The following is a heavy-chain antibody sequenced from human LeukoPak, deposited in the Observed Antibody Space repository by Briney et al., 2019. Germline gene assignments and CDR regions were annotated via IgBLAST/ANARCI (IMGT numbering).Heavy chain of an antibody. CDR3: ARVSSSSWYPPDFDY. D-gene: IGHD6-13*01. V-gene: IGHV4-39*01. CDR2: IYYSGST. Sequence: SETLSLTCTVSGGSISSSSYYWGWIRQPPGKGLEWIGSIYYSGSTYYNPSLKSRVTISVDTSKNQFSLKLSSVTAADTAVYYCARVSSSSWYPPDFDYWGQGTLVTVSS. J-gene: IGHJ4*02. CDR1: GGSISSSSYY.